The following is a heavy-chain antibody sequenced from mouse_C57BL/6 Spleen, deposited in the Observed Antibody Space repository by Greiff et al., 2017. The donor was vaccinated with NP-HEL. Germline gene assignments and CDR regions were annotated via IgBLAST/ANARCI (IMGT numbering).Heavy chain of an antibody. CDR3: ARQGFAY. J-gene: IGHJ3*01. CDR2: IYPSDSAT. Sequence: VQLQQPGAELVRPGSSVKLSCKASGYTFTSYWMPWVKQRPIQGLEWIGNIYPSDSATHSNQTFKDKATLPVDKSSSTAYMQLSSLPSGDSAVYYCARQGFAYWGQGTLVTVSA. CDR1: GYTFTSYW. V-gene: IGHV1-52*01.